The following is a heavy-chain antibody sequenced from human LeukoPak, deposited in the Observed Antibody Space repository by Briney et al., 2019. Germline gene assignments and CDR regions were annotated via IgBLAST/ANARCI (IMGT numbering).Heavy chain of an antibody. V-gene: IGHV3-23*01. J-gene: IGHJ4*02. CDR1: GFTFSTYA. CDR2: FSGRNSNT. D-gene: IGHD5-12*01. Sequence: GGSLRLSCAASGFTFSTYAMSWVRQARGRGLEGVSTFSGRNSNTYYSDSVKGRFTISRDISKNTLYLQMNSLRAEDTAVYYCAKGSIVATTNFDYWGQGTLVTVSS. CDR3: AKGSIVATTNFDY.